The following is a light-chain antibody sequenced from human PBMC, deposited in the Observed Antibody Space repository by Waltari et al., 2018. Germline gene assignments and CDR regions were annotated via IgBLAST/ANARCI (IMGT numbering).Light chain of an antibody. V-gene: IGLV3-19*01. CDR2: GKE. Sequence: SSELTQDPAVSVALGQTVTIQCQGDSLRTAYANWYQLKPGPVPLLVMFGKEKGPSGVPERISGYSSGTTSSLTITGAQAEDEADYYCSSRNGVNNHMLFAGGTKLTVL. J-gene: IGLJ2*01. CDR3: SSRNGVNNHML. CDR1: SLRTAY.